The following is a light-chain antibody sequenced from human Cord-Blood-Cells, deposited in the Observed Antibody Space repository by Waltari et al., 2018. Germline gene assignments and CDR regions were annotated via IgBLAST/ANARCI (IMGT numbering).Light chain of an antibody. J-gene: IGLJ3*02. V-gene: IGLV2-23*02. CDR2: EVS. CDR3: CSYASSSTWV. CDR1: SSDVGGYNF. Sequence: QSALTQPASVSGSPGQSITISCTGTSSDVGGYNFVSWYQQHPGKAPKLMIYEVSNRPSGVSNRFSGSKSGNTASLTISGLQAEDEADYYCCSYASSSTWVFGAGTKLTVL.